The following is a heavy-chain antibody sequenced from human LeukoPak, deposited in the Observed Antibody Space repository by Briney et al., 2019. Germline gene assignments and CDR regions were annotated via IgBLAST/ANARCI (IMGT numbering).Heavy chain of an antibody. CDR1: GYTFTGYY. CDR3: IWFGEFGEFDP. D-gene: IGHD3-10*01. V-gene: IGHV1-2*02. CDR2: INPNSGGT. J-gene: IGHJ5*02. Sequence: GASVKVSCKASGYTFTGYYMHWVRQAPGQGLEWMGWINPNSGGTNYAQKLQGRVTMTTDTSTSTAYMELRSLRSDDTAVYYCIWFGEFGEFDPWGQGTLVTVSS.